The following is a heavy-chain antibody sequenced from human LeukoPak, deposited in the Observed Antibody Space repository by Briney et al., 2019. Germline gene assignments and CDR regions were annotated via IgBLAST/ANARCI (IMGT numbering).Heavy chain of an antibody. D-gene: IGHD3-3*01. CDR2: INWNGGST. CDR3: ARGIRFLEWLSGFDY. V-gene: IGHV3-20*04. CDR1: GFTFDDYG. Sequence: GGSLKLSCAVSGFTFDDYGMSWVRQAPGKGLEWVSGINWNGGSTGYADSVKGRFTISRDNAKNSLYLQMNSLRVEDTALYYCARGIRFLEWLSGFDYWGQGILVTVSS. J-gene: IGHJ4*02.